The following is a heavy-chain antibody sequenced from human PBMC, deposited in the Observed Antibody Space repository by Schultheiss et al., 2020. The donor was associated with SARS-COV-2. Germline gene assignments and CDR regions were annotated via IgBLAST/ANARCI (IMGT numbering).Heavy chain of an antibody. CDR1: GGSISSTSYY. D-gene: IGHD3-10*01. CDR2: IYYSGST. J-gene: IGHJ4*02. V-gene: IGHV4-61*05. CDR3: ARDRYYGSGLALVY. Sequence: SETLSLTCTVSGGSISSTSYYWGWIRQPPGKGLEWIGYIYYSGSTNYNPSLKSRVTISVDTSKNQFSLKLSSVTAADTAVYYCARDRYYGSGLALVYWGQGTLVTVSS.